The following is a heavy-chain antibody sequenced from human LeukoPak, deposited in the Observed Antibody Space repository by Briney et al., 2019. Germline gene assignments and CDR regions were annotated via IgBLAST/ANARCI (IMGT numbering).Heavy chain of an antibody. J-gene: IGHJ5*02. Sequence: SETLSLTCTVSGGSIRSYYWSWIRQPPGKGLEWIGYIYYSGSTNYNPSLKSRVTISVDTSKNQFSLKLSSVTAADTAVYYCAGHSSSWYNWFDPWGQGTLVTVSS. CDR1: GGSIRSYY. CDR2: IYYSGST. D-gene: IGHD6-13*01. CDR3: AGHSSSWYNWFDP. V-gene: IGHV4-59*01.